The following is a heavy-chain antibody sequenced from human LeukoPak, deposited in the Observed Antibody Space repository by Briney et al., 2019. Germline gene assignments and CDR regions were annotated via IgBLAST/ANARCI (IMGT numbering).Heavy chain of an antibody. CDR2: INPNSGGT. V-gene: IGHV1-2*04. D-gene: IGHD5-24*01. CDR3: ARIPEMATMKGLAY. Sequence: GASVKVSCKASGYTFTGYYMHWVRQAPGQGLEWMGWINPNSGGTNYAQKFQGWVTMTRDTSISTAYMELSRLRSDDTAVYYCARIPEMATMKGLAYWGQGTLVTVSS. CDR1: GYTFTGYY. J-gene: IGHJ4*02.